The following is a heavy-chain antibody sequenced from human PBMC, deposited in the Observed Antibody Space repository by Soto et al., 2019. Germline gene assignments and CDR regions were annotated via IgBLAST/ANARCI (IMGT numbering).Heavy chain of an antibody. CDR3: ARQRTSVVTQAYFDD. V-gene: IGHV4-39*01. J-gene: IGHJ4*02. CDR2: IYYSGST. D-gene: IGHD2-21*02. Sequence: PSETLSITCTVSGGSINSRSYYWGWIRQSPGKGLEWIGSIYYSGSTYYNPSLKSRVAMSVDTSKNQFSLKLRSVSAADTAVYYCARQRTSVVTQAYFDDWGQGSLVTVSS. CDR1: GGSINSRSYY.